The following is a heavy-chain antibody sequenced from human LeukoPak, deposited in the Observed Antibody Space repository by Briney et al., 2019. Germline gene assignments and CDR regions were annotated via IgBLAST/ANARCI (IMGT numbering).Heavy chain of an antibody. V-gene: IGHV3-30*02. J-gene: IGHJ3*02. CDR1: GFTFSSYW. Sequence: PGGSLRLSCAASGFTFSSYWMHWVRQAPGKGLEWVAFIRYDGSNKYYADSVKGRFTISRDNSKNTLYLQMNSLRAEDTAVYYCAKDKGYCSSTSCWRTAFDIWGQGTMVTVSS. CDR2: IRYDGSNK. D-gene: IGHD2-2*01. CDR3: AKDKGYCSSTSCWRTAFDI.